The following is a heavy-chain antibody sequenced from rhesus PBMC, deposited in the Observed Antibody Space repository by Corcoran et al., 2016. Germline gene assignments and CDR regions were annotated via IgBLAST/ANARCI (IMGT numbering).Heavy chain of an antibody. CDR1: GYSFTGSW. Sequence: EVQLVQSGAEVKRPGESLRISCKTSGYSFTGSWISWVRQMPGKGLEWMGMIYPGDSDTRYSPSFQGQVTISADKSISTAYRQWSSLKASDTATYYCAKDNPGWTGYYFYWGQGVLVTVSS. J-gene: IGHJ4*01. CDR3: AKDNPGWTGYYFY. V-gene: IGHV5-43*01. CDR2: IYPGDSDT. D-gene: IGHD3-3*01.